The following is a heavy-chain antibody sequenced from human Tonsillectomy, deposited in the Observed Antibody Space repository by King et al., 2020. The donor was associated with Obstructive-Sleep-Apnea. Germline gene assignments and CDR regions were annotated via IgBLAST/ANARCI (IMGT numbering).Heavy chain of an antibody. V-gene: IGHV1-69*10. Sequence: QLVQSGAEVKKPGSSVKVSCKASGCTFSSYAISWVRQAPGQGLAWMGGIIPILGIANYAQKFQGRDTITADKSTSTAYRALSSLRAEDTAVYYCARDRGARVVMTTGVNWFDPWGQGTLVTVSS. CDR1: GCTFSSYA. D-gene: IGHD3-22*01. CDR3: ARDRGARVVMTTGVNWFDP. CDR2: IIPILGIA. J-gene: IGHJ5*02.